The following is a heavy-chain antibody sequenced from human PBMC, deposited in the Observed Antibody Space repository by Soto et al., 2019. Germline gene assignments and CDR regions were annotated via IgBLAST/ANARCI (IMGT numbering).Heavy chain of an antibody. Sequence: GSLRLSCAASGFTFSSYAMHWVRQAPGKGLEWVAVISYDGSNKYYADSVKGRFTISRDNSKNTLYLQMNSLRAEDTAVYYCARVTGTTSMDVWGQGTTVTVSS. D-gene: IGHD1-7*01. CDR1: GFTFSSYA. CDR2: ISYDGSNK. V-gene: IGHV3-30-3*01. J-gene: IGHJ6*02. CDR3: ARVTGTTSMDV.